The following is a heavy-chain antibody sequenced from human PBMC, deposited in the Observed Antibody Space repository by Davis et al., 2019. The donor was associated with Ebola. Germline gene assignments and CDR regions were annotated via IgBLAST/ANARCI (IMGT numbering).Heavy chain of an antibody. V-gene: IGHV4-34*01. CDR1: GGSFSGYY. J-gene: IGHJ4*02. CDR3: ASWGFAFDY. Sequence: SETPSLTCAVYGGSFSGYYWSWIRQPPGKGLEWIGEINHSGSTNYNPSLKSRVTISVDTSKNQFSLKLSSVTAADTAVYYCASWGFAFDYWGQGTLVTVSS. D-gene: IGHD3-16*01. CDR2: INHSGST.